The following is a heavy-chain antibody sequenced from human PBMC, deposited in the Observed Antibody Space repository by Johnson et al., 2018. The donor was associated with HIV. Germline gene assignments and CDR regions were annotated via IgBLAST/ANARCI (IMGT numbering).Heavy chain of an antibody. D-gene: IGHD6-13*01. CDR1: GFTFSS. CDR2: ISHDGSHK. V-gene: IGHV3-30*03. J-gene: IGHJ3*02. CDR3: ATTGQQQTRRPPRAFDI. Sequence: QVQLVESGGGVVQPGRSLRLSCAASGFTFSSMHWDRQAPGKGLEWVAVISHDGSHKSYTASVRGRFTISSDNSKNTLYLQMSRLRIEDTAVYYCATTGQQQTRRPPRAFDIWGQGTMVTVSS.